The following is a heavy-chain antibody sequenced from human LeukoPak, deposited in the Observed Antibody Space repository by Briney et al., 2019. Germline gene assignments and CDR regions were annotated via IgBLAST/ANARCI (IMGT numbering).Heavy chain of an antibody. CDR1: GGSISSYY. J-gene: IGHJ4*02. CDR3: SRGPLYSSGWPYYFDY. Sequence: SETLSLTCTVSGGSISSYYWSWIRQPPGQGLEWIGYIYDSGSTKYNPSLKSRVTISVDTSKKQFSLKLSSVTAADTAVYYCSRGPLYSSGWPYYFDYWGQGILVTVSS. V-gene: IGHV4-59*01. CDR2: IYDSGST. D-gene: IGHD6-19*01.